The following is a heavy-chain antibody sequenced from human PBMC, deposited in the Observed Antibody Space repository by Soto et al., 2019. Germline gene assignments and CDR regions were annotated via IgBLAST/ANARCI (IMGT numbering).Heavy chain of an antibody. CDR2: IIPLFGTA. Sequence: QVQLVQSGAEVKQPGSSVKVSCKTSGGTFSTYAIYWVRQAPGQGLEWMGAIIPLFGTADYAQKFQGRVTITADESTSTAYMELSILRSEDTAVYYCPRPKGSYSSGYYYFDYWGQGTLVTVSS. CDR3: PRPKGSYSSGYYYFDY. D-gene: IGHD6-19*01. J-gene: IGHJ4*02. V-gene: IGHV1-69*01. CDR1: GGTFSTYA.